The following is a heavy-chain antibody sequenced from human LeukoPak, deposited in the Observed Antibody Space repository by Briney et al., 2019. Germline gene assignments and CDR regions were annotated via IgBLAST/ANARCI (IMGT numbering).Heavy chain of an antibody. Sequence: GGSLRLSCAASGFTFSSYAMSWVRQAPGKGLEWVSAISGSGGSTYYADSVKGRFTISRDNSKNTLCLQMNSLRAEDTAVYYCARDPYYDFWSGPFDYWGQGTLVTVSS. CDR1: GFTFSSYA. V-gene: IGHV3-23*01. CDR3: ARDPYYDFWSGPFDY. J-gene: IGHJ4*02. CDR2: ISGSGGST. D-gene: IGHD3-3*01.